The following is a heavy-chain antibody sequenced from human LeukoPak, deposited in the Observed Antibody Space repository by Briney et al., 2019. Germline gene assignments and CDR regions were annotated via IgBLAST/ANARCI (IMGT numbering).Heavy chain of an antibody. V-gene: IGHV4-59*12. Sequence: SETLSLTCTVSGGSISSYYWSWIRQPPGKGLEWIGYIYYSGSTNYNPSLKSRVTISVDTSKNQFSLKLSSVTAADTAVYYCARLGGPMVRGVRRAFDYWGQGTLVTVSS. CDR1: GGSISSYY. CDR2: IYYSGST. J-gene: IGHJ4*02. CDR3: ARLGGPMVRGVRRAFDY. D-gene: IGHD3-10*01.